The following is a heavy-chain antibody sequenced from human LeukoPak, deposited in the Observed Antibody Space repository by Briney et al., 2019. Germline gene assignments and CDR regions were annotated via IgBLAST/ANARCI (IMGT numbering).Heavy chain of an antibody. J-gene: IGHJ6*02. V-gene: IGHV3-53*01. CDR3: ARDLEVRGGAAAGRPYYYYYAMDV. CDR1: GFTVSSNY. D-gene: IGHD6-13*01. CDR2: VYRAGRT. Sequence: PGGSLRLSCAASGFTVSSNYMSWVRQAPGKGLEWVSVVYRAGRTYYTDSVKGRFTIYRDNSKNTMYLQMNSLRAEDTAVYYCARDLEVRGGAAAGRPYYYYYAMDVWGQGTTVTVSS.